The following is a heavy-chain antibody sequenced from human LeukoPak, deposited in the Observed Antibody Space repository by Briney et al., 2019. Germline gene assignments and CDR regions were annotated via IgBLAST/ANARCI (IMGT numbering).Heavy chain of an antibody. J-gene: IGHJ4*02. V-gene: IGHV5-10-1*01. Sequence: GESLKISCKGSGYSFTSYWIRWVRQMPGKGLEWMGRIDPSDSYTNYSPSFQGHVTISADKSISTAYLQWSSLKASDTAMYYCARAIRNYDILTGYLYYFDYWGQGTLVTVSS. D-gene: IGHD3-9*01. CDR1: GYSFTSYW. CDR3: ARAIRNYDILTGYLYYFDY. CDR2: IDPSDSYT.